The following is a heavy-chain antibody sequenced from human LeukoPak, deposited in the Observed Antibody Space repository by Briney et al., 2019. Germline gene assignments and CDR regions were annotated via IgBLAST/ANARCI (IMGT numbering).Heavy chain of an antibody. CDR3: ARGERFEYSSSSYAFDI. J-gene: IGHJ3*02. Sequence: GGSLRLSCAASGFTVSSNYMSWVRQAPGKGLEWVSVIYSGGSTYYADSVKGRFTISRDNSKNTLYLQMNSLRAEDTAVYYCARGERFEYSSSSYAFDIWGQGTMVTVSS. V-gene: IGHV3-66*02. CDR2: IYSGGST. D-gene: IGHD6-6*01. CDR1: GFTVSSNY.